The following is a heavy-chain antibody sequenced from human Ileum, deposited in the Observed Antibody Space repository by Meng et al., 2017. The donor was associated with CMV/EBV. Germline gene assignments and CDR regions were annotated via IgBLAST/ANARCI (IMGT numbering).Heavy chain of an antibody. CDR1: GFTLENYD. V-gene: IGHV3-30*02. D-gene: IGHD3-10*01. Sequence: GESLKISCAASGFTLENYDMHWVRQAPGKGLEWVAFIRFDGDQQYYGDSVRGRFTISRDNSKNALYLEMSGLRPDDTAVYFCAKDKGRWPARLYYFDSWGQGTRVTVSS. J-gene: IGHJ4*01. CDR3: AKDKGRWPARLYYFDS. CDR2: IRFDGDQQ.